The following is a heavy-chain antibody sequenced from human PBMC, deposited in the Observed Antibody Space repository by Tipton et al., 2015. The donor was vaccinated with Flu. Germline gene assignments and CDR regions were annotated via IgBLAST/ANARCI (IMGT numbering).Heavy chain of an antibody. Sequence: SLRLSCAASGFSLSSYGMVWVRRAPGKGLEWVAFIHYDGSIKYYADSVKGRFTISRDNSKNTLYLQMNSLWAVDTAVYYCAKQVTNGYNWFDPWGPGTLVTVS. CDR1: GFSLSSYG. V-gene: IGHV3-30*02. CDR3: AKQVTNGYNWFDP. CDR2: IHYDGSIK. D-gene: IGHD4-17*01. J-gene: IGHJ5*02.